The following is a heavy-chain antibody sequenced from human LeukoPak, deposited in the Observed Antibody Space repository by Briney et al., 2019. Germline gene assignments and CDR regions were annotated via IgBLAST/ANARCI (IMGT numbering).Heavy chain of an antibody. D-gene: IGHD3-10*01. CDR3: AGGRRDSGSYGCFVYYYYYYYMDV. CDR1: GGSISSYY. CDR2: IYYSGST. Sequence: SETLSLTCTVSGGSISSYYWSWIRQPSGKGLEWSGYIYYSGSTNYNPSLKSRVTISVDTSKNQFSLKLSSVTAADTAVYYCAGGRRDSGSYGCFVYYYYYYYMDVWGKGTTVTVSS. V-gene: IGHV4-59*01. J-gene: IGHJ6*03.